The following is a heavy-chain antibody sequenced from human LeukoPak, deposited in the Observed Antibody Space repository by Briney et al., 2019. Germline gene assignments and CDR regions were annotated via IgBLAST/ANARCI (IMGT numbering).Heavy chain of an antibody. CDR1: GGTFSSYA. CDR2: IIPIFGTA. CDR3: ATSIVVVTAYYFDH. Sequence: SVKVSCKASGGTFSSYAISWVRQAPEQGLEWMGGIIPIFGTANYAQKFQGRVTITADESTSTAYMELSSLRSEDTAVYYCATSIVVVTAYYFDHWGQGTLVTVSS. J-gene: IGHJ4*02. D-gene: IGHD2-21*02. V-gene: IGHV1-69*13.